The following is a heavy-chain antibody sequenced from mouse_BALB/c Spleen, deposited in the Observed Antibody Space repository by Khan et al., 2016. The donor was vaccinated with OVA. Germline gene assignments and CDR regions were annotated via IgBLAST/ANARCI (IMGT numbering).Heavy chain of an antibody. V-gene: IGHV1-9*01. CDR1: GYTFTSYW. D-gene: IGHD4-1*02. CDR3: GGANCGFAY. Sequence: VQLQESGAELMKPGASVKISCKATGYTFTSYWIEWVKQRPGHGLEWIGEILPGSGSTNYNEKFKGKATFTADTSSNTAYLQLSTLTSEDSAVFYCGGANCGFAYWGQGTLVTVSA. CDR2: ILPGSGST. J-gene: IGHJ3*01.